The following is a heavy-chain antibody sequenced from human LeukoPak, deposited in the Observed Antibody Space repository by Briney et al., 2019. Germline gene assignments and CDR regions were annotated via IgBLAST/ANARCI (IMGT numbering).Heavy chain of an antibody. CDR3: ARDRYGYPTAYYMDV. D-gene: IGHD5-18*01. Sequence: PSETLSLTGTVSGGSISSYYWSWIRQPAGKGLEWIGRIYTSGSTNYNPSLKSRVTMSVDTSKNQSSLKLSSVTAADTAVYYCARDRYGYPTAYYMDVRGKGTTVTVSS. V-gene: IGHV4-4*07. J-gene: IGHJ6*03. CDR1: GGSISSYY. CDR2: IYTSGST.